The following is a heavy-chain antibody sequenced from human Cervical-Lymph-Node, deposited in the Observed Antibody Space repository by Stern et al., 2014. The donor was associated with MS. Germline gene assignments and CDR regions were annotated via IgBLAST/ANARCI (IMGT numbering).Heavy chain of an antibody. D-gene: IGHD3-22*01. J-gene: IGHJ4*02. Sequence: EVQLVESGGGLVQPGGSLRLSCAASGFTFSSYWMHLVRQAPGKGLVWVSRINSDGSSTSYADSVKGRVTISRDNAKNTLYLQMNSLRAEDTAVYYCARDPSYDSSGYYSYFDYWGQGTLVTVSS. CDR1: GFTFSSYW. V-gene: IGHV3-74*01. CDR2: INSDGSST. CDR3: ARDPSYDSSGYYSYFDY.